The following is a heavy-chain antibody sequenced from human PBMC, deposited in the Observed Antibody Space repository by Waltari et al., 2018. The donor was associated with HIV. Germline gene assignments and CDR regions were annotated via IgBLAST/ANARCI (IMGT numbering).Heavy chain of an antibody. CDR3: ASGGGGGRY. D-gene: IGHD1-26*01. Sequence: QVHLVQSGAEVKKPGASLKVSCQASEYIFSNYDINWVRQATGQGLEWMGWMNPNSGNTGYAQKFQGKVTLTRDTSISTAYMELSTLRSEDTAVYYCASGGGGGRYWGQGTLVTVSS. CDR2: MNPNSGNT. V-gene: IGHV1-8*01. J-gene: IGHJ4*02. CDR1: EYIFSNYD.